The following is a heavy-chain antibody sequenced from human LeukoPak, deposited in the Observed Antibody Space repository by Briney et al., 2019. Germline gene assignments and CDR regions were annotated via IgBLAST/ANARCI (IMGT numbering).Heavy chain of an antibody. CDR1: GGSISSSSYY. CDR3: ARRSKSVYYYDSSGYFGY. Sequence: PSETLSLTCTVSGGSISSSSYYWGWIRQPPGKGLEWIGSIYYSGSTYYNPSLKSRVTISVDTSKNQFSLKLSSVTAADTAVYYCARRSKSVYYYDSSGYFGYWGQGTLVTVSS. J-gene: IGHJ4*02. CDR2: IYYSGST. V-gene: IGHV4-39*01. D-gene: IGHD3-22*01.